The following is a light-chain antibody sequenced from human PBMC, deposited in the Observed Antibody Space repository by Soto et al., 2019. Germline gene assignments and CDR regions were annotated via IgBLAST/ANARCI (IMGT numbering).Light chain of an antibody. J-gene: IGLJ1*01. CDR2: DVT. CDR1: SSDVGGYNS. Sequence: QPALTQPASVSGSRGQSITISWTGTSSDVGGYNSVSWYRQDPGKAPKLMIYDVTNRPSGVSNRFSGSKSGNTASLTISGLQAEDEADYYCSSFTSSITYFFGTGTKVTVL. CDR3: SSFTSSITYF. V-gene: IGLV2-14*01.